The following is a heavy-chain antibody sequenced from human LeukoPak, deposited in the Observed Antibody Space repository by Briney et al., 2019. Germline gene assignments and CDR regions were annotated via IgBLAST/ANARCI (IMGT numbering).Heavy chain of an antibody. J-gene: IGHJ4*02. Sequence: ASVKVSCKASGGTFSSYAISWVRQAPGQGLEWMGRIIPIFGIANYAQKFKGRVTITGDKSTSTAYMELSSLRSEDTAVYYCARGYYYDSSGYSASGMSLDYWGQGTLVTVSS. CDR2: IIPIFGIA. CDR1: GGTFSSYA. CDR3: ARGYYYDSSGYSASGMSLDY. V-gene: IGHV1-69*04. D-gene: IGHD3-22*01.